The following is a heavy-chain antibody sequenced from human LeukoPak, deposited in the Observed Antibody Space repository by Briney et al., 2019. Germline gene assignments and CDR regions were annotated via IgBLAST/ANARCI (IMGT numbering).Heavy chain of an antibody. V-gene: IGHV1-69*05. J-gene: IGHJ4*02. D-gene: IGHD3-22*01. CDR1: GGTFSSYG. CDR3: ARGRGSRYYYDSSGYSRH. Sequence: SVKVSCKASGGTFSSYGISWVRQAPGQGLEWMGGIIPIFHTPHYAQKFQGKVTITTDESANTAFMELSSLRSEDTAVYYCARGRGSRYYYDSSGYSRHWGQGTLVTVSS. CDR2: IIPIFHTP.